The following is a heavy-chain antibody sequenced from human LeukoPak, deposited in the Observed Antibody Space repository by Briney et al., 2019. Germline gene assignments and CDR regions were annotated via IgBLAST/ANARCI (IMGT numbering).Heavy chain of an antibody. CDR2: IYYSGST. Sequence: SETLSLTCTVSGGSISSSSYYWGWIRQPPGKGLEWIGSIYYSGSTYYNPSLKSRVTISVDTSKNQFSLKLSSVTAADTAVYYCALLGARTAFDIWGQGTMVTVSS. J-gene: IGHJ3*02. V-gene: IGHV4-39*07. D-gene: IGHD1-26*01. CDR3: ALLGARTAFDI. CDR1: GGSISSSSYY.